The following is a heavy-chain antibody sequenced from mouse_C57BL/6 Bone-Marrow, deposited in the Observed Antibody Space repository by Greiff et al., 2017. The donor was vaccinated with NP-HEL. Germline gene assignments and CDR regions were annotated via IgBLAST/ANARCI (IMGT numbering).Heavy chain of an antibody. CDR1: GFSLSTSGMG. V-gene: IGHV8-12*01. CDR2: IYWDDDK. D-gene: IGHD4-1*01. Sequence: QVQLQQSGPGILQSSQSLSLTCSFSGFSLSTSGMGVGWIRQPSGKGLEWLAHIYWDDDKRYNPSLKSRLTISKDTSRNQVFLKITSVDTADTATYYCARRGAANCGLYYFDYWGQGTTLTVSS. CDR3: ARRGAANCGLYYFDY. J-gene: IGHJ2*01.